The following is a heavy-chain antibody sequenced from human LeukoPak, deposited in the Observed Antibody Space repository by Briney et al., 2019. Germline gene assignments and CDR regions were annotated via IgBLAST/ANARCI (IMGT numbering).Heavy chain of an antibody. V-gene: IGHV4-59*01. CDR2: IYYSGST. CDR3: ARGLMMAVAGRGEFHY. J-gene: IGHJ4*02. D-gene: IGHD6-13*01. Sequence: SETLSPTCTVSGGSISSYYWGWIRQPPGKGLEWIGYIYYSGSTNYNPSLKSRVTISVDTSKNQFSLKLSSVTAADTAVYYCARGLMMAVAGRGEFHYWGQGTLVTVSS. CDR1: GGSISSYY.